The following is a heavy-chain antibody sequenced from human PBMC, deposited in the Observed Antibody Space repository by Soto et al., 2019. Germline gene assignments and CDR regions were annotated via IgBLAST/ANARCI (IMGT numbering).Heavy chain of an antibody. Sequence: PPDTTSLTSARSGRSISSGNYYWSWIRKYPGKCLEWIGYISYYGDTYYNRSLKSRFTMSIDTSRSQFSLQVTSVTAADTAVYFLAREHFCSGATCYWFDPWGQGTQVTVSS. CDR2: ISYYGDT. D-gene: IGHD2-15*01. V-gene: IGHV4-31*11. J-gene: IGHJ5*02. CDR3: AREHFCSGATCYWFDP. CDR1: GRSISSGNYY.